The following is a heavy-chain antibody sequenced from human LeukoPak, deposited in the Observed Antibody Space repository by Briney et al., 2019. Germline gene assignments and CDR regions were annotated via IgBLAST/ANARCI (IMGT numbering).Heavy chain of an antibody. CDR3: TTNSYGDYFDY. Sequence: GGSLRLSCTASGFTFSSYAMSWVRQVPGKGLEWVSGISASGGNTYYADSVKGRFTISRDDSKNTLYLQMNSLKTEDTAVYYCTTNSYGDYFDYWGQGTLVTVSS. CDR2: ISASGGNT. J-gene: IGHJ4*02. CDR1: GFTFSSYA. V-gene: IGHV3-23*01. D-gene: IGHD5-18*01.